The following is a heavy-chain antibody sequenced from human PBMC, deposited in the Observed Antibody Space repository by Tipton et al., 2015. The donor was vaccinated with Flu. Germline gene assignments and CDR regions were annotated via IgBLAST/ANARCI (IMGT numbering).Heavy chain of an antibody. J-gene: IGHJ5*02. Sequence: QLVQSGAEVKKPGESLKISCKASGYRFNNYWIAWVRQMPGKGLEWVSVIYSDGSTYYIDSVKGRFTISRDNSKNMLSLEMNSLRAEDTAVYYCARGQGANPWGQGTLVTVSS. CDR1: GYRFNNYW. V-gene: IGHV3-53*01. CDR3: ARGQGANP. CDR2: IYSDGST.